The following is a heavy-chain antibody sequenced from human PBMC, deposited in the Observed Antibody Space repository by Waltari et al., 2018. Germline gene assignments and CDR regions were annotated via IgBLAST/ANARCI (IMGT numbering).Heavy chain of an antibody. CDR1: GFHFGNYG. CDR3: AKDQWTGDYYYGMDV. CDR2: ISFDGSNE. J-gene: IGHJ6*02. Sequence: QVQLVESGGGVVQPARSLRLSCAASGFHFGNYGMPWVRQAPGKGLELVALISFDGSNEDYSDSVKGRFTISRDNSKNTLFLQMSRLRAEDTAMYYCAKDQWTGDYYYGMDVWGQGTTVTVSS. D-gene: IGHD7-27*01. V-gene: IGHV3-30*18.